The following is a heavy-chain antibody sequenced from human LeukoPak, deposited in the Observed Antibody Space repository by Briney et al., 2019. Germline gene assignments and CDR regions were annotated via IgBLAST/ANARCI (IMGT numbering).Heavy chain of an antibody. CDR2: IRSSGSPI. J-gene: IGHJ4*02. Sequence: GGSLRLSCAASGFTFSSYSMNWVRQAPGKGLEWVSYIRSSGSPIYYADSVRGRFTISRDNANNSLYLQMNSLRDEDTAVYYCVRDPDALDFWGQGTPVTVSS. CDR3: VRDPDALDF. V-gene: IGHV3-48*02. CDR1: GFTFSSYS.